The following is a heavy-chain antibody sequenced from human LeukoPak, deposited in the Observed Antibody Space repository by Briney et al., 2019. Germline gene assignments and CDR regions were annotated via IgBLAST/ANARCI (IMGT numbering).Heavy chain of an antibody. V-gene: IGHV3-53*01. D-gene: IGHD3-10*01. J-gene: IGHJ4*02. CDR2: IYSGGST. CDR3: AEARGFVGYFDY. CDR1: GFTVSSNY. Sequence: GGSLRLSCAASGFTVSSNYMSWVRQAPGKGLEWVSVIYSGGSTYYADSAKGRFTISRDNSKNTLYLQMNSLRAEDTAVYYCAEARGFVGYFDYWGQGTLVTVSS.